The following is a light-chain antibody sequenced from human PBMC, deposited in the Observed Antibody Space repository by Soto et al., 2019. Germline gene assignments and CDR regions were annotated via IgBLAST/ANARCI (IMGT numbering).Light chain of an antibody. CDR2: GAS. CDR1: QSVSTNQ. CDR3: QQYKNWPSIT. J-gene: IGKJ5*01. V-gene: IGKV3-20*01. Sequence: EIVFTQSPGTLSLSPGERATLSCRASQSVSTNQLAWYQQKPGQAPRLLIYGASSRATGIADRFSGSGSGTDFTLTISRLEPEDFAVYYCQQYKNWPSITFGQGTRLEIK.